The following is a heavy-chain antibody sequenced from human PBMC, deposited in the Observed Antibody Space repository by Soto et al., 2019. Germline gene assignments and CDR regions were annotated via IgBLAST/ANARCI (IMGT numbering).Heavy chain of an antibody. Sequence: QVQLVQSGAEVKKPGASVKVSCKASGYTFTNYYIHWVRQAPGQGLEWMGIINPTSGSTNYAQKFKGRVTLPYDTSTTTAYMELSGLRSEDTAVLYCARDLAAGDHWGQGTLVTVSS. CDR1: GYTFTNYY. D-gene: IGHD6-13*01. V-gene: IGHV1-46*01. J-gene: IGHJ4*02. CDR2: INPTSGST. CDR3: ARDLAAGDH.